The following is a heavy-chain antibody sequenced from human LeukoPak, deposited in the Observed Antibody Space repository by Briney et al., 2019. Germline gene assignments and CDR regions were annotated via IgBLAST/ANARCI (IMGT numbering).Heavy chain of an antibody. Sequence: GRSLRLSCEASGFTFSSYAMHWVRQAPGEGLEWVAVISYDGSNKYYADSVKGRFTISRDNSKNTLYLQMNSLKTEDTAVYYCTRENFDYWGQGTLVTVSS. CDR1: GFTFSSYA. V-gene: IGHV3-30-3*01. CDR2: ISYDGSNK. CDR3: TRENFDY. J-gene: IGHJ4*02.